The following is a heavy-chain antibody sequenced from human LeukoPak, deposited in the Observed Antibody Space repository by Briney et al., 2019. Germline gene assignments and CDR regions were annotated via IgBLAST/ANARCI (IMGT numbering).Heavy chain of an antibody. CDR3: ARRTYSNYFFDY. J-gene: IGHJ4*02. V-gene: IGHV3-11*01. CDR1: GFTFSDYY. CDR2: ISGSGDSK. D-gene: IGHD4-11*01. Sequence: PGGSLRLSCAASGFTFSDYYMNWIRQAPGKGLEWASYISGSGDSKFYADSVKGRFTISRDNAKNSLYLQMNSLRAEDTAVYYCARRTYSNYFFDYWGQGTLVTVSS.